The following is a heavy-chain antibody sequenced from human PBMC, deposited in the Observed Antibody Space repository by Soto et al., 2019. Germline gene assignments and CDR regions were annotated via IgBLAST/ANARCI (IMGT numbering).Heavy chain of an antibody. Sequence: EVQLLESGGGLVQPGGSLRLSCAVSGFTFSSYAMSWVRQTPGKGLEWVSGVLGGGGSTFYADSVKGRFTISRDNSKNTLYVQMNSLRAEDTAIYYCARKGPPRDAFDIWGQGTMVTVSS. CDR3: ARKGPPRDAFDI. CDR1: GFTFSSYA. V-gene: IGHV3-23*01. J-gene: IGHJ3*02. CDR2: VLGGGGST.